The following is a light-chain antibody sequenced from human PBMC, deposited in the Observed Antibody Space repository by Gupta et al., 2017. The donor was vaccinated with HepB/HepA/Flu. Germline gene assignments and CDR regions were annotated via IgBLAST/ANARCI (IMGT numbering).Light chain of an antibody. J-gene: IGKJ1*01. CDR1: QGISSY. V-gene: IGKV1-9*01. CDR3: QQLNSYLWT. CDR2: AAS. Sequence: DIQLTQSPSFLSASVGDRVTITCRASQGISSYLAWYQQKPGKAPKLLIYAASTLQSGVPSRFSGSGSGTEFTLTISSRQPEDFATYYCQQLNSYLWTFGQGTKVEIK.